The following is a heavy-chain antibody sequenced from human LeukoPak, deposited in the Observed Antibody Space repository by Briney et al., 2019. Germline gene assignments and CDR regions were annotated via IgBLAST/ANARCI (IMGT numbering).Heavy chain of an antibody. V-gene: IGHV4-38-2*01. J-gene: IGHJ4*02. CDR3: AREGRRWAMIDDRDY. Sequence: SETLSLTCAVSGYSISSGYYWGWIRQPPGKGLEWIGIIYHSGSTYYNPSLKSRVTISVDTSKNQFSLKLSSVTAADTAVYYCAREGRRWAMIDDRDYWGQGTLVTVSS. D-gene: IGHD3-22*01. CDR1: GYSISSGYY. CDR2: IYHSGST.